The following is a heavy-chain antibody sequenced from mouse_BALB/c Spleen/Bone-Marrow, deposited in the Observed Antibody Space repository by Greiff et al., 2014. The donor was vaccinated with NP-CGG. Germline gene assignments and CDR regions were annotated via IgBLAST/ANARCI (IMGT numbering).Heavy chain of an antibody. CDR1: GFNIKDTY. Sequence: DVKLVESGAELVKPGASVKLSCTASGFNIKDTYMHWVKQRPEQGLEWIGRIDPANGNTKYDPKFQGKATITADTSSNTAYLQLSSLTSEDTAVYYCARSGLGPPFDCWGQGTTLTVSS. CDR2: IDPANGNT. D-gene: IGHD4-1*01. J-gene: IGHJ2*01. CDR3: ARSGLGPPFDC. V-gene: IGHV14-3*02.